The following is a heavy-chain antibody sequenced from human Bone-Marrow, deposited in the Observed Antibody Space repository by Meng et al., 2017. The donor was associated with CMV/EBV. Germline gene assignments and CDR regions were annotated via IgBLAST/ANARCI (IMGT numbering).Heavy chain of an antibody. J-gene: IGHJ4*02. CDR2: ISFDGNTK. CDR1: GFIFSSFD. Sequence: GESLKISCLASGFIFSSFDMHWVRQTPGKGLEWVSVISFDGNTKYYADSVQGRFTISRDNSRNTLNLLMNSLRTEDTAVYYCVGGVATPAYWGPGNLVTVYS. V-gene: IGHV3-30*19. CDR3: VGGVATPAY. D-gene: IGHD4-23*01.